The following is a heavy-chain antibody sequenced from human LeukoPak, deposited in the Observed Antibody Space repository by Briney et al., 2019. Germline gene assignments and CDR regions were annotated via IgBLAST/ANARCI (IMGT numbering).Heavy chain of an antibody. D-gene: IGHD6-19*01. J-gene: IGHJ4*02. Sequence: KTGGSLRLSCAASGFTFSGYYMSWIRQAPGKGLEWVSYTSSSGSTIYYADSVKGRFTISRDNAKNSLYLQMNSLRAEDTAVYYCARGGIAVAGTGDFFDYWGQGTLVTVSS. CDR1: GFTFSGYY. V-gene: IGHV3-11*01. CDR2: TSSSGSTI. CDR3: ARGGIAVAGTGDFFDY.